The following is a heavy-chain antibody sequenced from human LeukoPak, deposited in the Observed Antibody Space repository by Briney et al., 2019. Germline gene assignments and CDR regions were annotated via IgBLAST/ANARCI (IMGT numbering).Heavy chain of an antibody. V-gene: IGHV3-11*01. D-gene: IGHD3-10*01. Sequence: GGSLRLSCAASGFTFSDYYMSWIRQAPGKGLEWVSYISSSGSTIYYANSVKGRFTISSDNAKNSLYLQMNRLRAEDTAVYYCARSYLWFGSYYGMDVWGQGTTVTVSS. CDR2: ISSSGSTI. CDR1: GFTFSDYY. CDR3: ARSYLWFGSYYGMDV. J-gene: IGHJ6*02.